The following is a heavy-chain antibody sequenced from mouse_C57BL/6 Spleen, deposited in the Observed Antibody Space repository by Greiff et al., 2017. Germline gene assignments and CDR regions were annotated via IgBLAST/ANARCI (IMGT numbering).Heavy chain of an antibody. CDR3: ARGLLLRYFDV. CDR2: ITPSSGYT. V-gene: IGHV1-4*01. D-gene: IGHD1-1*01. Sequence: VQLQQSGAELARPGASVKMSCKASGYTFTSYTMHWVKQRPGQGLEWIGYITPSSGYTKYNQKFKDKATLTADKSSSTAYMQLSSLTSEDSAVYYCARGLLLRYFDVWGTGTTVTVSS. CDR1: GYTFTSYT. J-gene: IGHJ1*03.